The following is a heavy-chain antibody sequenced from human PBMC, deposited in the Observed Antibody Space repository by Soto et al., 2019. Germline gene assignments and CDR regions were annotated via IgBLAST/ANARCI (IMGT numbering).Heavy chain of an antibody. D-gene: IGHD3-16*01. CDR3: ARHHATYQNVLPVWGTIYSINQGLDV. CDR2: VNHSGKT. Sequence: PSETLSLTCAVYGASFNDYYWSWIRQPPGKGLEWIGEVNHSGKTNYNPSLKSRVTMSVDTSQNQISLKLISVTAADTAVYYCARHHATYQNVLPVWGTIYSINQGLDVWGQGTMVTVSS. J-gene: IGHJ6*02. V-gene: IGHV4-34*01. CDR1: GASFNDYY.